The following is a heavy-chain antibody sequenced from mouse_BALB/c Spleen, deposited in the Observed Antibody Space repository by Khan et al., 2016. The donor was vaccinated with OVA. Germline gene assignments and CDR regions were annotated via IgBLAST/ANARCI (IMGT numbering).Heavy chain of an antibody. D-gene: IGHD6-2*01. CDR1: GFTFTNYG. J-gene: IGHJ1*01. CDR3: ARISSYWYSDF. CDR2: INTYTGEP. Sequence: QIQLVQSGPELKKPGETVKISCKASGFTFTNYGMNWVKQAPGKDLKWMGWINTYTGEPTYGDDFKGRFVLSLETPASTAYLQISNLINEDMATYFCARISSYWYSDFWGAGTTVTVSS. V-gene: IGHV9-1*02.